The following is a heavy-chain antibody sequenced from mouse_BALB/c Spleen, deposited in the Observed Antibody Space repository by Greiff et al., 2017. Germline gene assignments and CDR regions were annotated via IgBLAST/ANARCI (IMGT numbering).Heavy chain of an antibody. V-gene: IGHV1-5*01. Sequence: VQLQQSGTVLARPGASVKMSCKASGYSFTSYWMHWVKQRPGQGLEWIGAIYPGNSDTSYNQKFKGKAKLTAVTSASTAYMELSSLTNEDSAVYYCTRDYDVRKTWFAYWGQGTLVTGSA. D-gene: IGHD2-4*01. CDR2: IYPGNSDT. CDR1: GYSFTSYW. CDR3: TRDYDVRKTWFAY. J-gene: IGHJ3*01.